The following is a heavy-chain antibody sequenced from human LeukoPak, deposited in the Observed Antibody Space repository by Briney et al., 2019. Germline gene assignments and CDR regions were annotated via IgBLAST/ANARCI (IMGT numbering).Heavy chain of an antibody. CDR2: IKQDGSEK. CDR3: AREGYSGSYYDY. D-gene: IGHD1-26*01. CDR1: GFTFSHYF. Sequence: PGGSLRLSCAASGFTFSHYFMSWIRQAPGKGLEWVANIKQDGSEKYYVDSVKGRFTISRDNAKNSLYLQMNSLRAEDTAVYYCAREGYSGSYYDYWGQGTLVTVSS. J-gene: IGHJ4*02. V-gene: IGHV3-7*01.